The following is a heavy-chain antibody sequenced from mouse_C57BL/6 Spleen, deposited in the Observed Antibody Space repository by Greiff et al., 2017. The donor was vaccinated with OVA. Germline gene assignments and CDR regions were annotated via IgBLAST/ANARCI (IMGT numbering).Heavy chain of an antibody. J-gene: IGHJ2*01. CDR3: ARESSSGFFDY. D-gene: IGHD3-2*02. CDR2: ISDGGSST. CDR1: GFTFSSYA. V-gene: IGHV5-4*01. Sequence: EVHLVESGGGLVKPGGSLKLSCAASGFTFSSYAMSWVRQTPEKWLEWVATISDGGSSTYYPDNVKGRFTISRDNAKNNLYLEMSHLESEDTAMYYCARESSSGFFDYWGQGTTLTVSS.